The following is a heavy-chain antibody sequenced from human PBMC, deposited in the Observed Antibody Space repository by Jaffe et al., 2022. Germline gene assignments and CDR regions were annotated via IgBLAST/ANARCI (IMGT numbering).Heavy chain of an antibody. CDR1: GYTFTSYY. CDR2: INPSGGST. D-gene: IGHD3-22*01. CDR3: ARAAPYYYDSSGYWGYYFDY. J-gene: IGHJ4*02. V-gene: IGHV1-46*01. Sequence: QVQLVQSGAEVKKPGASVKVSCKASGYTFTSYYMHWVRQAPGQGLEWMGIINPSGGSTSYAQKFQGRVTMTRDTSTSTVYMELSSLRSEDTAVYYCARAAPYYYDSSGYWGYYFDYWGQGTLVTVSS.